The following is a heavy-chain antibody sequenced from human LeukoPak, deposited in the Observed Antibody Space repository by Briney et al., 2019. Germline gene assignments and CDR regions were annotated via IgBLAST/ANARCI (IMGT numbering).Heavy chain of an antibody. CDR1: GFTFSGYS. CDR3: ARDPGEHDY. J-gene: IGHJ4*02. D-gene: IGHD1-26*01. CDR2: ITTGNDK. Sequence: GESLRLSCAASGFTFSGYSMNWVRQAPGKGLEWVSSITTGNDKFYADSVKGRFTISRDDAKNSLYLQMNSLRVEDTALYYCARDPGEHDYWGQGILVTVSS. V-gene: IGHV3-21*01.